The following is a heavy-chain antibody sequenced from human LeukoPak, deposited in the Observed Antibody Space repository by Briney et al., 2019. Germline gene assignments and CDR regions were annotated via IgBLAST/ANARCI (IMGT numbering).Heavy chain of an antibody. V-gene: IGHV3-23*01. CDR2: ITKSGDQT. CDR3: VKSAGKDGYRDVFDI. Sequence: GGSLRLSCVPSGITFSNSALSWARQAPGKGLEWVSTITKSGDQTYYADSVRSLFTISRDNSKNTLYLQVNSLRAEDTAVYHCVKSAGKDGYRDVFDIWGQGTVVTVSS. CDR1: GITFSNSA. D-gene: IGHD5-24*01. J-gene: IGHJ3*02.